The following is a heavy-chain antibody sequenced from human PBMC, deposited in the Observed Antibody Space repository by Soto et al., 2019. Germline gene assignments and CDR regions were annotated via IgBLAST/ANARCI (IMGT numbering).Heavy chain of an antibody. Sequence: TLSLPCTLTGGSSSSGYYYWSWIRQPPGKGLELIAYIYYSGSTYYNPSLKSRVTISVDTSKNQFSLKLSSVTAADTAVYYCARSIAVAIDYWGQGTLVTVSS. D-gene: IGHD6-19*01. J-gene: IGHJ4*02. CDR1: GGSSSSGYYY. CDR3: ARSIAVAIDY. CDR2: IYYSGST. V-gene: IGHV4-30-4*01.